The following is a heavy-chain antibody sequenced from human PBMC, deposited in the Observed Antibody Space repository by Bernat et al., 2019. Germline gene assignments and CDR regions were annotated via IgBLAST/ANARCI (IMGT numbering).Heavy chain of an antibody. CDR2: INSDGSTT. CDR3: SSTGYYYAMDV. D-gene: IGHD2-2*01. V-gene: IGHV3-74*02. J-gene: IGHJ6*02. CDR1: EFSFSSYS. Sequence: EVQLVESGGGLVKPGGSLRLSCVASEFSFSSYSMNWVRQAPGKGLEWVSRINSDGSTTNYADSVKGRFTISRDNAKNTLYLQMNSLRADDSAVYWCSSTGYYYAMDVWGQGTTVTVSS.